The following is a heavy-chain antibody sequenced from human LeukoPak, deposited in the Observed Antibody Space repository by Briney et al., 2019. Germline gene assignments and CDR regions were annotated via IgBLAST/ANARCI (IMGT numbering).Heavy chain of an antibody. CDR3: AREVRDILTPDAFDI. CDR2: ISSSSSYI. V-gene: IGHV3-21*01. D-gene: IGHD3-9*01. CDR1: GCTFSSYS. Sequence: GGSLRLSCAASGCTFSSYSMNWVRQAPGKGLEWVSSISSSSSYIYYADSVKGRFTISRDNAKNSLYLQMNSLRAEDTAVYYCAREVRDILTPDAFDIWGQGTMVTVSS. J-gene: IGHJ3*02.